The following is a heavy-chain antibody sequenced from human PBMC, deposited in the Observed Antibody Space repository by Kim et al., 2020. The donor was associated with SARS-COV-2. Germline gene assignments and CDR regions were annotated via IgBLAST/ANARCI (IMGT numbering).Heavy chain of an antibody. J-gene: IGHJ3*02. Sequence: SETLSLTCAVYGGSFSGYYWSWIRQPPGKGLEWIGEINHSGSTNYNPSLKSRVTISVDTSKNQFSLKLSSVTAADTAVYYCAREGEWFGDLEPPDAFDIWGQGTMVTVSS. CDR3: AREGEWFGDLEPPDAFDI. CDR2: INHSGST. CDR1: GGSFSGYY. D-gene: IGHD3-10*01. V-gene: IGHV4-34*01.